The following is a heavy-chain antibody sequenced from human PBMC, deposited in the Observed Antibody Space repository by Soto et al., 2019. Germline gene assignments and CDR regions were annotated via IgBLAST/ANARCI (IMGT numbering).Heavy chain of an antibody. D-gene: IGHD6-6*01. V-gene: IGHV3-15*01. CDR1: GFTFSNAW. J-gene: IGHJ4*02. CDR2: IKSKTDGGTT. CDR3: TTGIVRAARTVDY. Sequence: EVQLVESGGGLVKPGGSLRLSCAASGFTFSNAWMSWVRQAPGKGLEWVGRIKSKTDGGTTDYAAPVKGRFTISRDDSKNTLYLQMNSLKTEDTAVYYCTTGIVRAARTVDYWGQGTLVTVSS.